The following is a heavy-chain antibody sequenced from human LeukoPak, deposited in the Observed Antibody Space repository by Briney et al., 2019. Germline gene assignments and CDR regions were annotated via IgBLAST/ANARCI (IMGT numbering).Heavy chain of an antibody. CDR1: GYTFTSYD. CDR2: MNPNSGNT. J-gene: IGHJ5*02. CDR3: AIRKRLRFLEWLKTDDRYNWFDP. V-gene: IGHV1-8*01. D-gene: IGHD3-3*01. Sequence: ASVEVSCKASGYTFTSYDINWVRQATGQGLEWMGWMNPNSGNTGYAQKFQGRATMTRNTSISTAYMELSSLRSEDTAVYYCAIRKRLRFLEWLKTDDRYNWFDPWGQGTLVTVSS.